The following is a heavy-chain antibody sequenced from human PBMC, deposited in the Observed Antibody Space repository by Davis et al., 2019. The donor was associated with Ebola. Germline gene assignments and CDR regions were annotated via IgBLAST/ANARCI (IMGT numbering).Heavy chain of an antibody. Sequence: GESLKISCAASGFTFSSYAMSWVRQAPGKGLEWVSAISGSGGSTYYADSVKGRFTISRDNSKNTAYLQMNSLKTEDTAVYYCTCIAARPDDDYWGQGTLVTVSS. CDR3: TCIAARPDDDY. CDR1: GFTFSSYA. J-gene: IGHJ4*02. D-gene: IGHD6-6*01. CDR2: ISGSGGST. V-gene: IGHV3-23*01.